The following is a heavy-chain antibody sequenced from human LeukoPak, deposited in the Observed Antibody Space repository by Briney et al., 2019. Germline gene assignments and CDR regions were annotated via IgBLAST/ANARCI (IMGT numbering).Heavy chain of an antibody. CDR2: IYYTGTT. D-gene: IGHD2-2*01. Sequence: SETLSLTCAVFRGSVTNSSCYWGWIRQPPGKGLEWIGGIYYTGTTYYSPSLNSRITISMDTSKNQFSLRLASVTAADTALYYCARRAVVPAAVGYFDNWGQGTLVTVSS. J-gene: IGHJ4*02. CDR3: ARRAVVPAAVGYFDN. CDR1: RGSVTNSSCY. V-gene: IGHV4-39*01.